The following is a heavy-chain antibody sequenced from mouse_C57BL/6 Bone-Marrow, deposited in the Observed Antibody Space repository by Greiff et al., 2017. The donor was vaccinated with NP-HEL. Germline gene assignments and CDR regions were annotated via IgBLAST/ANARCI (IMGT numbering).Heavy chain of an antibody. CDR2: IDPANGNT. CDR3: AREGITTVVASNY. J-gene: IGHJ2*01. Sequence: EVQGVESVAELVRPGASVKLSCTASGFNIKNTYMHWVKQRPEQGLEWIGRIDPANGNTKYAPKFQGKATITADTSSNTAYLQLSSLTSEDTAIYYCAREGITTVVASNYWGQGTTLTVSS. CDR1: GFNIKNTY. D-gene: IGHD1-1*01. V-gene: IGHV14-3*01.